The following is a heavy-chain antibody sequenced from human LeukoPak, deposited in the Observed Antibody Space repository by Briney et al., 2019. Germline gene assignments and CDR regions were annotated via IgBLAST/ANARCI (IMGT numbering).Heavy chain of an antibody. CDR2: ISGSGGST. D-gene: IGHD6-13*01. CDR3: AKVTNIAAKVPNYFDY. CDR1: GFTFSSYA. J-gene: IGHJ4*02. Sequence: GGSLRLSCAASGFTFSSYAMSWVRQAPGKGLEWVSAISGSGGSTYYADSVKGRFTISRDNSKNTLYLQMNSLRAEDTAVYYCAKVTNIAAKVPNYFDYWGQGTLVTVS. V-gene: IGHV3-23*01.